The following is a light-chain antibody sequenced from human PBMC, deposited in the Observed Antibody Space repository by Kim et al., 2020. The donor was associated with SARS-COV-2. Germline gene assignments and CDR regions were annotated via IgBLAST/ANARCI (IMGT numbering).Light chain of an antibody. V-gene: IGKV4-1*01. CDR2: WAS. Sequence: DIVMTQSPDSLAVSLGERATFNCKSSQSVLYSSNNKNYLAWYQQKPGQPPKLLIYWASTRESGVPDRFSGSGSETDFTLTISSLQAEDVALYYCQQYYSYPQTFGQGTKVEIK. J-gene: IGKJ1*01. CDR3: QQYYSYPQT. CDR1: QSVLYSSNNKNY.